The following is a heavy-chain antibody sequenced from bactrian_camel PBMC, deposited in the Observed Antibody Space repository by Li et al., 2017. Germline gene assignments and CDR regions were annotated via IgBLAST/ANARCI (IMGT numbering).Heavy chain of an antibody. CDR2: IEGDDII. CDR1: DYTFSSGC. Sequence: QVQLVESGGGSVLAGGSLRLSCVASDYTFSSGCMGWFRQDLVKAREGVATIEGDDIIRYADSAKGRFTISKDNAKNTLYLQMNSLKPEDTALYYCAANPYNGCLGRDVTEYRYWGQGTQVTVS. D-gene: IGHD3*01. V-gene: IGHV3S26*01. CDR3: AANPYNGCLGRDVTEYRY. J-gene: IGHJ4*01.